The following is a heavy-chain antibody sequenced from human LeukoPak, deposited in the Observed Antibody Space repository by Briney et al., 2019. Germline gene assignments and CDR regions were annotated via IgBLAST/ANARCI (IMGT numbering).Heavy chain of an antibody. CDR1: GFTFDDYA. V-gene: IGHV3-9*01. Sequence: GGSLRLSCAVSGFTFDDYAMHWVRQVPGKGLEWVSGINWNSDSIGYADSVKGRFTTSRDNAKNSLYLQMNSLKTEDTAVYYCTRDQTPYYWGQGTLVTVSS. J-gene: IGHJ4*02. CDR3: TRDQTPYY. CDR2: INWNSDSI.